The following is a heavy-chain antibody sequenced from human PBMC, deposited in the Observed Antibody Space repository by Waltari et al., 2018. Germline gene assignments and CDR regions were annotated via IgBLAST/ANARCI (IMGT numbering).Heavy chain of an antibody. D-gene: IGHD1-26*01. J-gene: IGHJ4*02. V-gene: IGHV4-39*07. CDR1: GGSISSSSYY. Sequence: QLQLQESGPGLVKPSATLSLPCPVSGGSISSSSYYWGWIRQPPGKGLEWIGSIYYSGSTNYNPSLKSRVTISVDTSKNQFSLKLSSVTAADTAVYYCARPVRSLYYFDYWGQGTLVTVSS. CDR3: ARPVRSLYYFDY. CDR2: IYYSGST.